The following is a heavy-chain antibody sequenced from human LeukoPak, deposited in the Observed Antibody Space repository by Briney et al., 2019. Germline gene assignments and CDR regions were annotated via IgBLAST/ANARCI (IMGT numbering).Heavy chain of an antibody. J-gene: IGHJ4*02. CDR2: IYHSGST. CDR3: ARDNPPLYMRPSGYYFDY. V-gene: IGHV4-39*07. Sequence: MASETLSLTCTVSGGSISSSSYYWGWIRQPPGKGLEWIGSIYHSGSTYYNPSLKSRVTISIDTSKNQFSLKLSSVTAADTAVYYCARDNPPLYMRPSGYYFDYWGQGTLVTVSS. D-gene: IGHD3-10*01. CDR1: GGSISSSSYY.